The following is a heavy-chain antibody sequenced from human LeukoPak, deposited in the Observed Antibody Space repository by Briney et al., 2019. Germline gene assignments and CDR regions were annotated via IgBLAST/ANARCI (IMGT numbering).Heavy chain of an antibody. D-gene: IGHD3-10*01. Sequence: GGSLRLSCAASGFTFSTYWMSWVRQAPGKGLEWVAVTSSDLNVKLYADSVKGRFTISRDNSRSTLYLQMNSLRPEDTAIYYCAREGYYGSGSPPSLYFDYWGQGTLVTVSS. CDR1: GFTFSTYW. CDR3: AREGYYGSGSPPSLYFDY. CDR2: TSSDLNVK. J-gene: IGHJ4*02. V-gene: IGHV3-30*03.